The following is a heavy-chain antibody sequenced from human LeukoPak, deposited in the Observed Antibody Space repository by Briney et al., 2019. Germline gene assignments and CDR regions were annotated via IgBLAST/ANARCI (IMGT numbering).Heavy chain of an antibody. V-gene: IGHV3-23*01. CDR2: ISNSGNSM. D-gene: IGHD1-26*01. Sequence: SGGSPRLSCAASGFTFSSYAMSWVRQAPGQGLEWVSGISNSGNSMYYSGSVKGRFTISRDNSKNTLYLQMNTLRAEDTALYYCAKGGSYQYYFDYWGQGTLVTVSS. J-gene: IGHJ4*02. CDR1: GFTFSSYA. CDR3: AKGGSYQYYFDY.